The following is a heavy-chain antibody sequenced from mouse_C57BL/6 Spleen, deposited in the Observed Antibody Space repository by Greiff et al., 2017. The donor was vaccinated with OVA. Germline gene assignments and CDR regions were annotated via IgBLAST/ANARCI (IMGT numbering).Heavy chain of an antibody. CDR1: GYAFSSYW. D-gene: IGHD1-1*01. V-gene: IGHV1-80*01. Sequence: VKLMESGAELVKPGASVKISCKASGYAFSSYWMNWVKQRPGKGLEWIGQIYPGDGDTNYNGKFKGKATLTADKSSSTAYMQLSSLTSEDSAVYFCARGVITTVVTDYWGQGTTLTVSS. CDR3: ARGVITTVVTDY. CDR2: IYPGDGDT. J-gene: IGHJ2*01.